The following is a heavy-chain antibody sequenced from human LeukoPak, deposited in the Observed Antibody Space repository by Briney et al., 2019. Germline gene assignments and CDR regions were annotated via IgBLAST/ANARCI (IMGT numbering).Heavy chain of an antibody. CDR3: ARGFKYYYYYYYMDV. Sequence: GASVKVSCKVSGYTLTELSMHWVRQAPGKGLEWMGGFDPEDGETIYAQKFQGRVTITRNTSISTAYMELSSLRSEDTAVYYCARGFKYYYYYYYMDVWGKGTTVTVSS. D-gene: IGHD3-10*01. V-gene: IGHV1-24*01. J-gene: IGHJ6*03. CDR2: FDPEDGET. CDR1: GYTLTELS.